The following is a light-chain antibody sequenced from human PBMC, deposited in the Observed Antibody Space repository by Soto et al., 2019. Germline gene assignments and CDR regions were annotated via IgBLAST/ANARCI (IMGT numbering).Light chain of an antibody. V-gene: IGLV2-8*01. CDR3: SSYAGSSNV. CDR1: RDDVGGYNY. CDR2: EVN. Sequence: QSALTQPPSASGSPGQSVTISCTGTRDDVGGYNYVSWYQQHPGKAPKIMIYEVNKRPSGVPARFSGSKSGNTASLTVSGLQAEDEADYYCSSYAGSSNVFGTGTKLTVL. J-gene: IGLJ1*01.